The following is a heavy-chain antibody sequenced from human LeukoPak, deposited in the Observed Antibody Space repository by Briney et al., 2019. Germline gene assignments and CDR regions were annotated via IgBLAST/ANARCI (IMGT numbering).Heavy chain of an antibody. CDR1: SGSINSYY. CDR2: IYTTGTT. J-gene: IGHJ4*02. D-gene: IGHD3-16*01. Sequence: SETLSLTCTVSSGSINSYYWGWVRQPAGRGLEWLGRIYTTGTTDYNPSLKRRLTMSVDTSNRQLSLNLMSPPATDPAIYECARHGYTASHYFLDYCSQGALVAVSS. CDR3: ARHGYTASHYFLDY. V-gene: IGHV4-4*07.